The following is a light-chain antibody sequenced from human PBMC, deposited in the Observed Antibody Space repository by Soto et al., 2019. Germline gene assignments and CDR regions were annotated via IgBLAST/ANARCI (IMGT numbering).Light chain of an antibody. CDR1: SSDVGGYNY. Sequence: QSVLTQPPSASGSPGQSVTISCAGTSSDVGGYNYVSWYQQHPGKAPKLMIYEVSKRPSGVPDRFSGSKSGNTASLTVSGLQAEDEADYYCSSYGGGNTVVFGXG. J-gene: IGLJ2*01. CDR2: EVS. V-gene: IGLV2-8*01. CDR3: SSYGGGNTVV.